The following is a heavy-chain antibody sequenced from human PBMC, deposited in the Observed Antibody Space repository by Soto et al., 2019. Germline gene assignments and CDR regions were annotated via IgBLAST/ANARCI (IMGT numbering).Heavy chain of an antibody. V-gene: IGHV4-34*01. CDR1: GGSFSGYY. D-gene: IGHD3-9*01. Sequence: QVQLQQWGAGPLRPLETLSRTCGVSGGSFSGYYWAWVRQSPGKGLEWIGEINDRGSINYNPSLKSRVSMSVDTSRNHYSLNLRSVTAADTAVFYCARESNDILTGPPWVWYFDLWGRGTLVTVSS. CDR3: ARESNDILTGPPWVWYFDL. J-gene: IGHJ2*01. CDR2: INDRGSI.